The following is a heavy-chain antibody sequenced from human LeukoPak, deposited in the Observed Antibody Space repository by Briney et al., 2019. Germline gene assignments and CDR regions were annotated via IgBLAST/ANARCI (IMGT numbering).Heavy chain of an antibody. CDR3: ARARRITGTGQFDY. CDR1: GGSVSSGNYY. J-gene: IGHJ4*02. D-gene: IGHD1-7*01. V-gene: IGHV4-61*01. Sequence: SETLSLTCTVSGGSVSSGNYYWSWIRQPPGKGLEWIGYIYYSGSTNYNPSLKSRVTISVDTSKNQFSLKLSSVTAADTAVYYCARARRITGTGQFDYWGQGTLVTVSS. CDR2: IYYSGST.